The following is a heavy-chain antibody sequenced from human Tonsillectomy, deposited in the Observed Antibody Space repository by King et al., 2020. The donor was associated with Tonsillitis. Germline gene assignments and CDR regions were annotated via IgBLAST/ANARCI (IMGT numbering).Heavy chain of an antibody. CDR3: ARYVNGNFDY. CDR2: MYSSGTI. V-gene: IGHV4-39*02. Sequence: LQLQESGPGVVKPSETLSLTCTVSGVTISSSDHFWAWIRQPPGKGLEWIGYMYSSGTIFYNPSFKSRITISGGTSENRFSLKLSSVTAADTAVYFCARYVNGNFDYWGQGALVTVSS. D-gene: IGHD1-26*01. CDR1: GVTISSSDHF. J-gene: IGHJ4*02.